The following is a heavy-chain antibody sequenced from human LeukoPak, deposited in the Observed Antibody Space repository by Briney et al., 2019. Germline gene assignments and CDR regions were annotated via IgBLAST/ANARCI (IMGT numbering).Heavy chain of an antibody. CDR2: IKLDGSEN. V-gene: IGHV3-7*01. D-gene: IGHD5-18*01. CDR3: ARDAEGRRYSPQDY. J-gene: IGHJ4*02. Sequence: QAGGSLRLSCAASGFTFSSYWMSWVRQAPGKGLQWVANIKLDGSENYYVDSVRGRFTISRDNAKNSVFLQMTSLRVDDTAVYYCARDAEGRRYSPQDYWGQGTLVTVSS. CDR1: GFTFSSYW.